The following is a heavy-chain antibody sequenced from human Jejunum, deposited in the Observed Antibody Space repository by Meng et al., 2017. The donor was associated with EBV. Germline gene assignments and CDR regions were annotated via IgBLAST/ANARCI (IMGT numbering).Heavy chain of an antibody. CDR2: LNEDGTHT. J-gene: IGHJ4*02. CDR1: GYTFSNYW. Sequence: EVEMVEAGGGLVKPGGSLSLSCVGSGYTFSNYWMHWVRQTPGKGLVWVSRLNEDGTHTDYADSVKGRFTISRDNAKNTLTLQMNSLRVEDTAVYYCSRDLRGPFDYWGQGTLVTVSS. CDR3: SRDLRGPFDY. D-gene: IGHD3-16*01. V-gene: IGHV3-74*01.